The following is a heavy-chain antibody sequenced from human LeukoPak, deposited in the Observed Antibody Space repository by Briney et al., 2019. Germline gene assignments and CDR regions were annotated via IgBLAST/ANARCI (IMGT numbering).Heavy chain of an antibody. V-gene: IGHV4-30-4*01. Sequence: SQTLSLTCTVSGGSISSGDYYWSWIRQPPGKGLEWIGYIYYSGSTYYNPSLKSRVTISVDTSKNQFSLKLSSVTAADTAVYYCARVGSSWYGYPSPIGYWGQGTLVTVSS. J-gene: IGHJ4*02. CDR3: ARVGSSWYGYPSPIGY. CDR1: GGSISSGDYY. CDR2: IYYSGST. D-gene: IGHD6-13*01.